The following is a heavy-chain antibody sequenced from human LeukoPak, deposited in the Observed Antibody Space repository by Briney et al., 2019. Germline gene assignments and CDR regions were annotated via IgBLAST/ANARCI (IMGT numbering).Heavy chain of an antibody. CDR2: IYYTGST. Sequence: SETLSLTSTVSGDSIRRSSYYWGWIRQPPGKGLEWIGSIYYTGSTYYNPSLKSRVTISVDMSKSQFSLKLSSVTAADTAVYYCARLGYTTGWHGGLDYWGQGTLVTVSS. J-gene: IGHJ4*02. CDR3: ARLGYTTGWHGGLDY. D-gene: IGHD6-19*01. CDR1: GDSIRRSSYY. V-gene: IGHV4-39*01.